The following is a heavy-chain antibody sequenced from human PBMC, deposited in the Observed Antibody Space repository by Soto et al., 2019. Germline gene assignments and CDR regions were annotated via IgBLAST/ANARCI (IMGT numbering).Heavy chain of an antibody. Sequence: SSVKVSCKASGGTFSSYAISWVRQAPGQGLEWMGGIIPIFGTANYAQKFQGRVTITADESTSTAYLELSSLRSEDTAVYYCTIAAYCSGATCYSGYNWFDPWGRGTLVTVSS. CDR1: GGTFSSYA. CDR2: IIPIFGTA. D-gene: IGHD2-2*01. V-gene: IGHV1-69*13. J-gene: IGHJ5*02. CDR3: TIAAYCSGATCYSGYNWFDP.